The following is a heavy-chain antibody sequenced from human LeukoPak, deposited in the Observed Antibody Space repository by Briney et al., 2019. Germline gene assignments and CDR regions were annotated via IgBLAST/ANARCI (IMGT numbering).Heavy chain of an antibody. V-gene: IGHV3-23*01. D-gene: IGHD3-10*01. CDR1: GFTFSSYA. Sequence: PGGSLRLSCAASGFTFSSYAMSWVRQAPGKGLEWVSAISGSGGSTYYADSVKGRFTISRDNSKNTLYPQMNSLRAEDTAVYYCAKDEVLLWFGGFDYWGQGTLVTVSS. CDR2: ISGSGGST. CDR3: AKDEVLLWFGGFDY. J-gene: IGHJ4*02.